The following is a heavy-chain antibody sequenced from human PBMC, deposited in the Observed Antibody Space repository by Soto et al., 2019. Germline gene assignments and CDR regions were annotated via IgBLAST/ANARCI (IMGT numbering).Heavy chain of an antibody. CDR1: GGTFSSYT. CDR3: ARVGYCTNGVCYTAEAGPFGY. D-gene: IGHD2-8*01. Sequence: ASVKNCCKASGGTFSSYTISWVRQAPGQGLESMGRIIPILGIANYAQKFQGRVTITADKSTSTAYMELSSLRSEDTAVYYCARVGYCTNGVCYTAEAGPFGYWGQGTLVTVSS. V-gene: IGHV1-69*02. J-gene: IGHJ4*02. CDR2: IIPILGIA.